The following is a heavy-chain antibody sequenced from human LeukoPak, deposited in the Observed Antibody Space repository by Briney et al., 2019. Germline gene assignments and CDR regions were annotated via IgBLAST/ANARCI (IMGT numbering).Heavy chain of an antibody. D-gene: IGHD3-22*01. J-gene: IGHJ3*02. CDR2: IYHSGST. CDR1: GGSISSGGYY. CDR3: ARGFFQPLGYYDSSGPDAFDI. V-gene: IGHV4-30-2*01. Sequence: SETLSLTCTVSGGSISSGGYYWSWIRQPPGKGLEWIGYIYHSGSTYYNPSLKSRVTISVDRSKNQFSLKLSSVTAADTAVYYCARGFFQPLGYYDSSGPDAFDIWGQGTMVTVSS.